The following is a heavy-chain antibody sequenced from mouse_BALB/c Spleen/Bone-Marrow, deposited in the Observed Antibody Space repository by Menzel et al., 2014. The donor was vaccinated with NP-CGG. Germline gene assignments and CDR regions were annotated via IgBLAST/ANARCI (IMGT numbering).Heavy chain of an antibody. J-gene: IGHJ4*01. CDR3: AREGNFHYYGYYDMDY. D-gene: IGHD1-2*01. Sequence: EVQRVESGGGLVQPGGSRKLSCAASGFTFSTFGMHWVRQAPEKGLEWIAYISSGSSTIYYADTVKGRFTISRDNPKNTLFLQMTSLRSEDTAMYYCAREGNFHYYGYYDMDYWGQGTSVTVSS. CDR1: GFTFSTFG. V-gene: IGHV5-17*02. CDR2: ISSGSSTI.